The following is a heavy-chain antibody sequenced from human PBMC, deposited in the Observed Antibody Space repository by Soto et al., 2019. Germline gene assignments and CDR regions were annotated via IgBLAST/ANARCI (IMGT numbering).Heavy chain of an antibody. CDR3: AYSTGWYRHDV. D-gene: IGHD6-19*01. Sequence: QVQLQESGPGLVKPSGTLSLTCAVSGDSISNSRWWTWVRQPPGKGLEWIGDIFHSGDTNYNPSLKGRVFISVDKSQNQFPLKVSSVTAADTAVYYCAYSTGWYRHDVWGQGTVVTVSS. CDR1: GDSISNSRW. V-gene: IGHV4-4*02. CDR2: IFHSGDT. J-gene: IGHJ3*01.